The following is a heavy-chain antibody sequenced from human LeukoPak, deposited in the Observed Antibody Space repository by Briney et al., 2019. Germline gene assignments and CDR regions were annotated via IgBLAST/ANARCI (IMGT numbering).Heavy chain of an antibody. J-gene: IGHJ3*02. CDR3: ARDLDYYGSGSFFNI. CDR1: GYTFTGYY. Sequence: ASVKVSCKTSGYTFTGYYLHWVRQAPGQGLEWMGWFNPNSVGTNSAQKFQGRVTMTSDTSITTAYMELTSLRSDDTAVYYCARDLDYYGSGSFFNIWGQGTMVTVSS. V-gene: IGHV1-2*02. D-gene: IGHD3-10*01. CDR2: FNPNSVGT.